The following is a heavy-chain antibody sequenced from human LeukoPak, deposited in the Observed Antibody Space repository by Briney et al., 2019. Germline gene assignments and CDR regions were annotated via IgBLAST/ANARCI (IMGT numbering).Heavy chain of an antibody. D-gene: IGHD6-13*01. CDR2: IRSKANSYAT. CDR1: GFTFSGSA. V-gene: IGHV3-73*01. J-gene: IGHJ4*02. CDR3: TKAGPSDY. Sequence: GGSLRLSCAASGFTFSGSAMHWVRQASGKGLEWVGRIRSKANSYATAYAASVKGRFTISRDDSKNTAYLQMNSLKTGDTAVYYCTKAGPSDYWGQGTLVTVSS.